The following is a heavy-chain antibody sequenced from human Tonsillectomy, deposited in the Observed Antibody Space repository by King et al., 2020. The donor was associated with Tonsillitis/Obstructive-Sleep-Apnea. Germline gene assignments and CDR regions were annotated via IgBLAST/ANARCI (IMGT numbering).Heavy chain of an antibody. CDR1: GFTFSSYE. J-gene: IGHJ4*02. D-gene: IGHD5-18*01. V-gene: IGHV3-48*03. Sequence: VQLVESGGGLVQPGGSLRLSCAASGFTFSSYEMNWVRQATGKGLEWVSYISSSGSTIYYADSVKGRFTISKDNAKNSLYLIMNRLRAEDTAVYYCVRNLGELWGFDYWGQGTLLSVSS. CDR2: ISSSGSTI. CDR3: VRNLGELWGFDY.